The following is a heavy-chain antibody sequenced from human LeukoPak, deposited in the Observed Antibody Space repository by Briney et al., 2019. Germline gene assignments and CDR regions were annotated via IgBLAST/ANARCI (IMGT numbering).Heavy chain of an antibody. CDR2: IRYDGSNK. J-gene: IGHJ4*02. Sequence: PGGSLRLSCAASGFTFSSYGMHWVRQAPGKGLEWVAFIRYDGSNKYYADSVKGRFTISRDNSKNTLYLQMNSLRAEDTAVYYCAREARYSSSWHPRTNFDYWGQGTLVTVSS. CDR1: GFTFSSYG. D-gene: IGHD6-13*01. V-gene: IGHV3-30*02. CDR3: AREARYSSSWHPRTNFDY.